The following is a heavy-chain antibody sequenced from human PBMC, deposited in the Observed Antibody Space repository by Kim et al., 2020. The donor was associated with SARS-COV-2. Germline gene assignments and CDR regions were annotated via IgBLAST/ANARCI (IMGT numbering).Heavy chain of an antibody. CDR1: GPASTTYG. CDR2: ITTLTGNP. D-gene: IGHD1-26*01. J-gene: IGHJ4*02. Sequence: ASVKVSCKTSGPASTTYGVTWVRQAPGQGLEWIGWITTLTGNPHYAQKFQGRVTMTTDASKTTAYMELRGLRSDDTAVYYCAGGAGATMFNDWGQGSLIT. CDR3: AGGAGATMFND. V-gene: IGHV1-18*01.